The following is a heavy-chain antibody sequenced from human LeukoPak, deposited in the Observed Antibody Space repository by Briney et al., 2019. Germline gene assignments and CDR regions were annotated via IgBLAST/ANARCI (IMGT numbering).Heavy chain of an antibody. Sequence: ASVTVSCKASGYTFTGYYMHWVRQAPGQGLEWMGWINPNSGGTNYAQKFQGRVTMTRDTSISTAYMELSRLRSDDTAVYYCAESGTTDMAYYYGMDVWGQGTTVTVSS. D-gene: IGHD4-17*01. V-gene: IGHV1-2*02. J-gene: IGHJ6*02. CDR1: GYTFTGYY. CDR3: AESGTTDMAYYYGMDV. CDR2: INPNSGGT.